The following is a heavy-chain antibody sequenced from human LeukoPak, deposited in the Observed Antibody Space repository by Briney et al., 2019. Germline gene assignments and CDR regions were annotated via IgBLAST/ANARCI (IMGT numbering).Heavy chain of an antibody. CDR2: ISSSSSTI. CDR3: ARDLSIAVAGTGDY. D-gene: IGHD6-19*01. CDR1: GFTFSSYS. V-gene: IGHV3-48*01. J-gene: IGHJ4*02. Sequence: PGGSLRLSCAASGFTFSSYSMNWVRQAPGKGLEWVSYISSSSSTIYYADSVKGRFTISRDNAKNSLYLQMNSLRAEDTAVYYCARDLSIAVAGTGDYWGQGTLVTVSS.